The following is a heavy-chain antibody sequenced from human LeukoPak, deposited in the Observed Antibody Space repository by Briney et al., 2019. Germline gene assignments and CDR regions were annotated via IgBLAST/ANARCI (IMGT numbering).Heavy chain of an antibody. CDR3: ARDRGSGSYYMDY. Sequence: ASVKVSCKASGYTFTGYYMHWVRQAPGQGLEWMGWINPNSGGTNYAQKFQGRVTMTRDTSISTAYMELSRLRSDDTAVYYCARDRGSGSYYMDYWGQGTQVTVSS. CDR1: GYTFTGYY. CDR2: INPNSGGT. J-gene: IGHJ4*02. V-gene: IGHV1-2*02. D-gene: IGHD3-10*01.